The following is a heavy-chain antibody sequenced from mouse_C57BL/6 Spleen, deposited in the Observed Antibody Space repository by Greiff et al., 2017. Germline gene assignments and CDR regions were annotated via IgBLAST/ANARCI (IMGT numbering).Heavy chain of an antibody. D-gene: IGHD2-2*01. J-gene: IGHJ2*01. V-gene: IGHV1-52*01. CDR1: GYTFTSYW. CDR3: AREGIWLRQNYFDY. CDR2: IDPSDSET. Sequence: QVHVKQPGAELVRPGSSVKLSCKASGYTFTSYWMHWVKQRPIQGLEWIGNIDPSDSETHYNQKFKDKATLTVDKSSSTAYMQLSSLTSEDSAVYYCAREGIWLRQNYFDYWGQGTTLTVSS.